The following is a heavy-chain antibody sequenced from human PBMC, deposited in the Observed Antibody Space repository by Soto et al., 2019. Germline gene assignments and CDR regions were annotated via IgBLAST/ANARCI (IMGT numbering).Heavy chain of an antibody. Sequence: ASVKVSCKASGYTFTRYDINCVRQAPGQGLEWMGIINPSGGSTSYAQKFQGRVTMTRDTSTSTVYMELSSLRSEDTAVYYCARVTDYGGKHGPFDYWGQGTLVTVSS. D-gene: IGHD4-17*01. CDR3: ARVTDYGGKHGPFDY. J-gene: IGHJ4*02. CDR2: INPSGGST. CDR1: GYTFTRYD. V-gene: IGHV1-46*03.